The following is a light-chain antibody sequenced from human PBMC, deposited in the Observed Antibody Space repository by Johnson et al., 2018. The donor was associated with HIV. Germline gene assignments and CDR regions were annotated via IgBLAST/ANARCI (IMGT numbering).Light chain of an antibody. Sequence: QSVLTQPPSVSAAPGQKVTISCSGGRSSIGNNYVSWYQQLPGTAPKLLIYENNKRPSGIPDRFSGSKSGTSATLGITGLQTGDEADYYCGTWDSSLSTYVFGTGTKVTVL. CDR3: GTWDSSLSTYV. J-gene: IGLJ1*01. V-gene: IGLV1-51*02. CDR1: RSSIGNNY. CDR2: ENN.